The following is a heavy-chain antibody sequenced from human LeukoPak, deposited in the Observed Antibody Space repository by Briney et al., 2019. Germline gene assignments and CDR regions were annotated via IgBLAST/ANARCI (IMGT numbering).Heavy chain of an antibody. J-gene: IGHJ4*02. CDR3: ARSGPSGSYRGPFDY. V-gene: IGHV4-39*01. CDR1: GGSISSSSYY. Sequence: SETLSLTWTVSGGSISSSSYYWGWIRQPPGKGLEWIGSIYYSGSTYYNPSLKSRVTISVDTSKNQFSLKLSSVTAADTAVYYCARSGPSGSYRGPFDYWGQGTLVTVSS. CDR2: IYYSGST. D-gene: IGHD1-26*01.